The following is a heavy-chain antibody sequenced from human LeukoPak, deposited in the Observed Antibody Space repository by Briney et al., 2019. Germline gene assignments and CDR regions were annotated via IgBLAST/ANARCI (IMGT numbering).Heavy chain of an antibody. CDR1: GGSISSYY. CDR3: ARLIQLWVLDY. Sequence: SETLSLTCTVSGGSISSYYWSWIRQPPGKGLEWLGYVSYSGSTNYDPSLKSRVTISIDTSKNHFSLKLSSVTAADTAVYYCARLIQLWVLDYWGQGTLVTVSS. CDR2: VSYSGST. J-gene: IGHJ4*02. V-gene: IGHV4-59*08. D-gene: IGHD5-18*01.